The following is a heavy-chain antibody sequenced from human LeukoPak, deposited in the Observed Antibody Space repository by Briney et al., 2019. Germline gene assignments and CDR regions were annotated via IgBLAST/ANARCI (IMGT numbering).Heavy chain of an antibody. CDR3: AKPLAGLGECFDY. Sequence: HPGGSLRLSCVASGFTFSSYTMSWVRQAPGKGLEWVSAIGTSDTSTYADSVKGRFTISRDNSKNTLYLQMNSLRAEDTAVYYCAKPLAGLGECFDYWGQGTLVTVSS. CDR1: GFTFSSYT. CDR2: IGTSDTST. D-gene: IGHD3-10*01. J-gene: IGHJ4*02. V-gene: IGHV3-23*01.